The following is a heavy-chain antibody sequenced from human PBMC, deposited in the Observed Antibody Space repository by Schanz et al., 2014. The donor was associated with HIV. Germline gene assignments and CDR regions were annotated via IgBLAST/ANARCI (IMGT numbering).Heavy chain of an antibody. Sequence: QVQLVESGGGVVQPGKSLRVSCAASGFTFSSYAMHWARQAPGKGLEWVAVIWYDGTNIDYADSVKGRFTVSRDNSKNTLYLQMNSLRAEDTAVYYCASLETGATYYYYYYMDVWGQGTTVTVSS. V-gene: IGHV3-33*01. CDR2: IWYDGTNI. CDR1: GFTFSSYA. D-gene: IGHD7-27*01. CDR3: ASLETGATYYYYYYMDV. J-gene: IGHJ6*02.